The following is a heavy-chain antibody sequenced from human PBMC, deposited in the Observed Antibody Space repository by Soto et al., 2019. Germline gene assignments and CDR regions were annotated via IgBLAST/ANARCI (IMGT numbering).Heavy chain of an antibody. V-gene: IGHV1-69*01. Sequence: QVQLVQSGAEVKKPGSSVKVSCKASGGTFSSYAISWVRQAPGQGLEWMGGNIPIFGTANYAQKFQGRVTITADESTSTAYMELSSLRSEDTAVYYCARGLHYYDTDYYGMDVWGQGTTVTVSS. CDR2: NIPIFGTA. D-gene: IGHD3-22*01. J-gene: IGHJ6*02. CDR3: ARGLHYYDTDYYGMDV. CDR1: GGTFSSYA.